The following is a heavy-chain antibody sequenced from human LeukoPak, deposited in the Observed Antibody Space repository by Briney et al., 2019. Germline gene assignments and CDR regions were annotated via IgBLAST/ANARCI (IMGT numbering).Heavy chain of an antibody. J-gene: IGHJ4*02. CDR1: GFTFSSYW. CDR2: FSYDGTSK. V-gene: IGHV3-30*03. Sequence: HPGGSLRLSCAASGFTFSSYWMHWVRQAPGKGLQWVAVFSYDGTSKYGDSVKGRFTISRENSKNTIHLQMNGLRPDDTAIYYCAREVEYSISSLYFDYWGQGALVTVSS. CDR3: AREVEYSISSLYFDY. D-gene: IGHD5-18*01.